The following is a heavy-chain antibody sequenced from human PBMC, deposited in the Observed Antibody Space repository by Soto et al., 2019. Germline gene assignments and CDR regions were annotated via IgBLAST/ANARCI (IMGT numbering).Heavy chain of an antibody. CDR2: INAGNGNT. V-gene: IGHV1-3*01. CDR3: ARSIVVVTALDY. D-gene: IGHD2-21*02. Sequence: ASVKVSCKASGYTFTSYAMHWVRQAPGQRLEWLGWINAGNGNTKYSQKLQGRVTITRDTSASTAYMELSSLRPEDTAVYYCARSIVVVTALDYWGQGTLVTVSS. J-gene: IGHJ4*02. CDR1: GYTFTSYA.